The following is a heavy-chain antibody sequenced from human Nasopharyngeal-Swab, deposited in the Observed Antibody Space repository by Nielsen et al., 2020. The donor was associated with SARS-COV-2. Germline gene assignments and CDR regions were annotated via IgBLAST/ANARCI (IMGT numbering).Heavy chain of an antibody. J-gene: IGHJ6*01. CDR2: VYTSGST. Sequence: ASLRLSCSVSGGSISGYFLSWIRQPAGEGLEWIGRVYTSGSTNYNPSLKSRVTISIDMSKNQFSLELRSVTAADTAFYYCARSGTTKYGLDVWGQGTTVIVSS. V-gene: IGHV4-4*07. CDR1: GGSISGYF. CDR3: ARSGTTKYGLDV. D-gene: IGHD1-1*01.